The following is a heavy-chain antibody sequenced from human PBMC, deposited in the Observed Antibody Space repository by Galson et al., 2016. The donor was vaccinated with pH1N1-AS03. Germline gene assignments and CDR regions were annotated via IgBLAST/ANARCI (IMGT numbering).Heavy chain of an antibody. CDR3: ARLTLSSGWLCDY. Sequence: QSGAEVKKPGASLKISCQGSGYSFTNYWIGWVRQMPGKGLEWMGIIYLDDSDTRYSPSFQGQVTISADKSISTASLQWSSLKASATAMYYCARLTLSSGWLCDYLGHGTLVTVSS. CDR1: GYSFTNYW. J-gene: IGHJ4*01. D-gene: IGHD6-19*01. CDR2: IYLDDSDT. V-gene: IGHV5-51*01.